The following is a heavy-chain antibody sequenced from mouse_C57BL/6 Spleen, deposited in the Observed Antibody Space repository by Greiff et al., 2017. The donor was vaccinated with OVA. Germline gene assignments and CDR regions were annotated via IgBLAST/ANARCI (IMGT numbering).Heavy chain of an antibody. CDR1: GYTFTSYW. CDR3: ARWGYSNSFAY. CDR2: LDPSDSYT. D-gene: IGHD2-5*01. Sequence: QVQLQQPGAELVKPGASVKLSCKASGYTFTSYWMPWVKPRPGQGLEWIGELDPSDSYTNYNQKFKGKATLTVDTSSSTAYMQLSSLTSEDSAVYYCARWGYSNSFAYWGQGTLVTVSA. V-gene: IGHV1-50*01. J-gene: IGHJ3*01.